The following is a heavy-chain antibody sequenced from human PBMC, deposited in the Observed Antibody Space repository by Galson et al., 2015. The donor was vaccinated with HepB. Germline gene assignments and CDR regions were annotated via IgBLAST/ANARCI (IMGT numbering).Heavy chain of an antibody. D-gene: IGHD3-22*01. CDR1: GDTFSRYP. J-gene: IGHJ4*02. CDR2: IIPTLEIA. Sequence: SVQVSCKASGDTFSRYPISWLRQAPGQGFEWMGRIIPTLEIANYAQKFQGRVTMTADRSTSTVYTELRSLRSEDTAVYFCARVRSSDSAGYYWDYWGQGVLVTVSS. CDR3: ARVRSSDSAGYYWDY. V-gene: IGHV1-69*04.